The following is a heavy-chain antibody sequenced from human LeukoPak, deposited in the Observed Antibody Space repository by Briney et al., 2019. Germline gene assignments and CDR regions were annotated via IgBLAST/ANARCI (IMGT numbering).Heavy chain of an antibody. Sequence: HSGGSLRLSCAASGFTFSSYWMHWVRQAPGKGLVWVSRINSDGSSTSYADSVKGRFTISRDNSKNTLYLQMNSLRAEDTAVYYCARVDTAMVAFDYWGQGTLVTVSS. V-gene: IGHV3-74*01. D-gene: IGHD5-18*01. CDR3: ARVDTAMVAFDY. CDR1: GFTFSSYW. CDR2: INSDGSST. J-gene: IGHJ4*02.